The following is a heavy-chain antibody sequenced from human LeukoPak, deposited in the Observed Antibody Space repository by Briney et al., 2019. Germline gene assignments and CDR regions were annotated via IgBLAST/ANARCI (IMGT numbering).Heavy chain of an antibody. J-gene: IGHJ3*02. CDR1: GGTFSSYA. CDR3: ARGPTVVTLDAFDI. CDR2: IIPILGIA. Sequence: GASVKVSCKASGGTFSSYAISWVRQAPGQGLEWMGRIIPILGIANYAQKFQGRVTITADKSTSTAYMELRSLRSDDTAVYYCARGPTVVTLDAFDIWGQGTMVTVSS. D-gene: IGHD4-23*01. V-gene: IGHV1-69*04.